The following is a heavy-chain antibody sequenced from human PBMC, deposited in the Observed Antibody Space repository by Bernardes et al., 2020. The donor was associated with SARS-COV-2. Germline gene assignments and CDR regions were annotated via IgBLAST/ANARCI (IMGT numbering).Heavy chain of an antibody. CDR3: ARDTGDTPSGFEAGGMDV. Sequence: GGSLRLSCAASGFTFSSYGMHWVRQAPGKGLEWLAVIWYDGSNKYYADSVKGRFTISRDNSKNTLYLQMNSLRAEDTAVYYCARDTGDTPSGFEAGGMDVWGQGTKVTVSS. V-gene: IGHV3-33*01. CDR2: IWYDGSNK. J-gene: IGHJ6*02. D-gene: IGHD3-10*01. CDR1: GFTFSSYG.